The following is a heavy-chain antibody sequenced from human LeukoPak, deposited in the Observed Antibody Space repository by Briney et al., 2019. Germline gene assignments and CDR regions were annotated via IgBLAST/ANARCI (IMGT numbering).Heavy chain of an antibody. CDR1: GFSSSSYW. V-gene: IGHV3-53*01. D-gene: IGHD6-19*01. CDR3: ATWPGGWYGEDN. J-gene: IGHJ4*02. Sequence: GGSLGLSCAASGFSSSSYWMAWVRQAPGKGLEWVSVIYGGGDTYYAGSVKGRFTISRDNSKNTLYLQMNSLRAEDTAVYYCATWPGGWYGEDNWGQGTLVTVSS. CDR2: IYGGGDT.